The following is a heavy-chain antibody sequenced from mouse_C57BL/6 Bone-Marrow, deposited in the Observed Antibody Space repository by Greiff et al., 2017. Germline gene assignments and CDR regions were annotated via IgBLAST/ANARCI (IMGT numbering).Heavy chain of an antibody. D-gene: IGHD2-1*01. Sequence: VQLQQSGPELVKPGASVKMSCKASGYTFTDYNMHWVKQSNGKSLEWIGYINPNNGGTNYNEKFKGKATFTADTSSNTAYMQLSSLTSEDSAIYYCAREEFYYGNYVGIAYWGQGTSVTVSS. CDR2: INPNNGGT. J-gene: IGHJ3*01. CDR3: AREEFYYGNYVGIAY. V-gene: IGHV1-22*01. CDR1: GYTFTDYN.